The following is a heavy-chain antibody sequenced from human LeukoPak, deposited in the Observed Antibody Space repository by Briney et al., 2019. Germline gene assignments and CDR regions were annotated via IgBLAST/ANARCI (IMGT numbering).Heavy chain of an antibody. V-gene: IGHV3-30*18. CDR2: ISYDGSNK. CDR1: GFTFSSYG. CDR3: AKDPASGYDSMVEYYFDY. J-gene: IGHJ4*02. Sequence: GGSLRLSCAASGFTFSSYGMHWVRQAPGKGLEWVAVISYDGSNKYYADSVKGRFTISRDNSKNTLYLQMNSLRAEDTAVYYCAKDPASGYDSMVEYYFDYWAREPWSPSPQ. D-gene: IGHD5-12*01.